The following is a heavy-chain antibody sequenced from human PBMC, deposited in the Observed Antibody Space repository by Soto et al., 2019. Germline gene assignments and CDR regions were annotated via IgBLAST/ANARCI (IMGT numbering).Heavy chain of an antibody. D-gene: IGHD2-15*01. CDR3: SRQECSCGSCYVTSDYSYYYGIDV. CDR1: GCSFTSYW. J-gene: IGHJ6*02. V-gene: IGHV5-10-1*01. CDR2: VGTSDSYT. Sequence: GESLKVSCKGSGCSFTSYWSRGVGQMPGKGVEWMGGVGTSDSYTNYSPSFHGHVPISADKSITTAYLQRRSLNASDTAMYYCSRQECSCGSCYVTSDYSYYYGIDVWGQGTTVTVSS.